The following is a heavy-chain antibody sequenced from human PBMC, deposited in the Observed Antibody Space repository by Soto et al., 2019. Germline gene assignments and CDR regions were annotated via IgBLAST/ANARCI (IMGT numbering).Heavy chain of an antibody. J-gene: IGHJ5*02. CDR3: ARHGFYGDYASNYFDP. D-gene: IGHD4-17*01. V-gene: IGHV5-51*01. CDR2: IYPGDSDS. Sequence: GESLKISCEGFGYNFATYWIAWVRQMPGKGLEYMGIIYPGDSDSRYSPSFQGQVTFSADKSISTAYMQWSSLKASDTAMYYCARHGFYGDYASNYFDPWGQRPLVTVSS. CDR1: GYNFATYW.